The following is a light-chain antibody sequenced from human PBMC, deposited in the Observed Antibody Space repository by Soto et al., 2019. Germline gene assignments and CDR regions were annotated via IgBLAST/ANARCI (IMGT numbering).Light chain of an antibody. CDR3: GAWDSYLNAFWL. J-gene: IGLJ3*02. CDR1: YSNIGGNF. Sequence: QSVLTQPPSVSAAPGQKVAISCSGSYSNIGGNFVSWYQQVPGTAPRVLIYENDKRPSGISDRFSGSKSGTSATLVITGVQPGDEADYYCGAWDSYLNAFWLFGGGTKLTVL. CDR2: END. V-gene: IGLV1-51*01.